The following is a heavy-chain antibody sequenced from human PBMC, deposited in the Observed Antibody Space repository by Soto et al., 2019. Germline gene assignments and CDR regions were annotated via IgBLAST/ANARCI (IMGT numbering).Heavy chain of an antibody. CDR3: ARDPPYYDSSGSDY. CDR1: GYTFTSYG. V-gene: IGHV1-18*01. D-gene: IGHD3-22*01. J-gene: IGHJ4*02. CDR2: ISAYNGNT. Sequence: QVQLVQSGAEVKKPGASVKVSCKASGYTFTSYGISWVRQAPGQGLEWMGWISAYNGNTNYAQKLQGRVTXXTXTPXSTAYMELRSLRSDDTAVYYCARDPPYYDSSGSDYWGQGTLVTVSS.